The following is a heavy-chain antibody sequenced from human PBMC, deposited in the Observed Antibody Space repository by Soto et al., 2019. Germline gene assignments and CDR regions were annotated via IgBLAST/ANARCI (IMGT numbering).Heavy chain of an antibody. CDR3: AGEGNYYDSSGYFGPWYDP. V-gene: IGHV1-8*01. D-gene: IGHD3-22*01. J-gene: IGHJ5*02. CDR2: MNPNSGNT. Sequence: QVQLVQSGAEVKKPGASVKVSCKASGYTFNSYDINWVRQDTGQGLEWMGWMNPNSGNTGYAQKLQGRVTMTRNTSISTAYMELSSLRSEDTAVYYCAGEGNYYDSSGYFGPWYDPWGQGTLVTVSS. CDR1: GYTFNSYD.